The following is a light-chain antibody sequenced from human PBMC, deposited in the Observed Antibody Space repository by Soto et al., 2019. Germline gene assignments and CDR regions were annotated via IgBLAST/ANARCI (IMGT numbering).Light chain of an antibody. Sequence: QSVLTQPPSVSGAPGQRVTISCTGSSSDIGAGYDVHWYQQLPGTAPKLLIYANSNRPSGVPDRFSGSKFGTSASLAITGLQAEDEADYYCQSYDSSLSVVFGGGTKVTVL. CDR3: QSYDSSLSVV. V-gene: IGLV1-40*01. CDR2: ANS. CDR1: SSDIGAGYD. J-gene: IGLJ2*01.